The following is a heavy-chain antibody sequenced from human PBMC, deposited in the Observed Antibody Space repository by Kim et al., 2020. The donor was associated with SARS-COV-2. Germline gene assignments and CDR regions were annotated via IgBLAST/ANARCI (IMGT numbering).Heavy chain of an antibody. CDR3: AKDPLSRGAHDAFDI. D-gene: IGHD3-10*01. J-gene: IGHJ3*02. CDR1: GFTFSSYA. Sequence: GGSLRLSCAASGFTFSSYAMSWVRQAPGKGLEWVSAISGSGGSTYYADSVKGRFTISRDNSKNTLYLQMNSLRAEYTAVYYCAKDPLSRGAHDAFDIWGQGTMVTVSS. CDR2: ISGSGGST. V-gene: IGHV3-23*01.